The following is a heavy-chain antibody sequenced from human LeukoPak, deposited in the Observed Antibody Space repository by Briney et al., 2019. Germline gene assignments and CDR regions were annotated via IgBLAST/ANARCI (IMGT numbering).Heavy chain of an antibody. CDR3: ARMVVVVAATRAFDI. CDR2: IYYSGST. J-gene: IGHJ3*02. V-gene: IGHV4-59*12. Sequence: SETLSLTCTVSGGSISSYYWSWIRQPPGKGLEWIGYIYYSGSTNYNPSLKSRVTISVDTSKNQFSLKLSSVTAADTAVYYCARMVVVVAATRAFDIWGQGTMVTVSS. CDR1: GGSISSYY. D-gene: IGHD2-15*01.